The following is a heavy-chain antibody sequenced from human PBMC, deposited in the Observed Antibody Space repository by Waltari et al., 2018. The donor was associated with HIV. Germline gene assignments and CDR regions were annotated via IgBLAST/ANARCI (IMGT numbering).Heavy chain of an antibody. J-gene: IGHJ4*02. Sequence: QLQLQESGPGLVKPSETLSLICTVSGVSISSNIYYWGWIRQPPGKGLEWIGSISYSGSTYYNPSLKSRVTISVDTSKNQFSLKLSSVTAADTAVYYCARDTPDYYDSNGPPGGGAIDYWGQGTLVTVSS. CDR3: ARDTPDYYDSNGPPGGGAIDY. V-gene: IGHV4-39*07. CDR2: ISYSGST. D-gene: IGHD3-22*01. CDR1: GVSISSNIYY.